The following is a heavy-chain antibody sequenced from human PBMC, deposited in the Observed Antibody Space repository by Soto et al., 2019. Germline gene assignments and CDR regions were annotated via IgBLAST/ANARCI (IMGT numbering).Heavy chain of an antibody. D-gene: IGHD6-13*01. Sequence: TVSQTCTVCKGSVSGYCRSWNRQPPGNGREWIGYIYYSGSTNYNPSLKSRVTISVDTSKNQFSLKLSSVTAADTAVYYCARDLHRRAAADYYYYYGMDVWGRWTTVPVSS. CDR2: IYYSGST. CDR1: KGSVSGYC. J-gene: IGHJ6*02. V-gene: IGHV4-59*02. CDR3: ARDLHRRAAADYYYYYGMDV.